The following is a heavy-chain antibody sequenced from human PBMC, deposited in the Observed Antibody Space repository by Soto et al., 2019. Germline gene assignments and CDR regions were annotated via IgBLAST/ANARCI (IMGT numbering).Heavy chain of an antibody. D-gene: IGHD3-9*01. Sequence: ASVKVSCKASGYTFTSYYMHWVRQAPGQGLEWMGIIDPSGGSTSYAQKYQGRVTMTRDTSTSTVYLELSSLRREDTAVYYCDSDVNSVILTAYYMGDAFDIWGQGTMVTVSS. V-gene: IGHV1-46*03. CDR3: DSDVNSVILTAYYMGDAFDI. CDR1: GYTFTSYY. CDR2: IDPSGGST. J-gene: IGHJ3*02.